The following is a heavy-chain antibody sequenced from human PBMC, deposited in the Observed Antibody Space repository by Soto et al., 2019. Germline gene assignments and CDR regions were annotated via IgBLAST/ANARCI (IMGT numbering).Heavy chain of an antibody. CDR3: AKDRRYYGSGSYFDP. V-gene: IGHV3-30*18. CDR2: ISYDGSNK. Sequence: GESLKISCAASGFTFSSYGMHWVRQAPGKGLEWVAVISYDGSNKYYADSVKGRFTISRDNSKNTLYLQMNSLRAEDTAVYYCAKDRRYYGSGSYFDPWGQGTLVTVSS. CDR1: GFTFSSYG. D-gene: IGHD3-10*01. J-gene: IGHJ5*02.